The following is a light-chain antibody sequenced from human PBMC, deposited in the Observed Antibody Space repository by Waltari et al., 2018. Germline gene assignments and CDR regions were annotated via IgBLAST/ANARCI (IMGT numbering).Light chain of an antibody. J-gene: IGLJ7*01. CDR3: QTWITGVHAL. CDR1: SGHSNYA. Sequence: QPVLTQSPSASASLGASVKLTCTLSSGHSNYAIAWHQQRQGKAPQFLMRLNSDGSHTKGDGSPDRFSGSSSGAERHLSISNLQSEDEADYYCQTWITGVHALFGRGTRLTVL. CDR2: LNSDGSH. V-gene: IGLV4-69*01.